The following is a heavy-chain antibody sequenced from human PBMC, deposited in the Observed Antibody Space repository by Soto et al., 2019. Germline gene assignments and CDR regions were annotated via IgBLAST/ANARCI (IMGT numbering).Heavy chain of an antibody. V-gene: IGHV1-3*01. CDR2: INAGNGNT. CDR3: ARDKWYSSHPLVSDY. CDR1: GYTFTSYA. D-gene: IGHD6-13*01. J-gene: IGHJ4*02. Sequence: GASVKVSCKASGYTFTSYAMHWVRQAPGQRLEWMGWINAGNGNTKYSQKFQGRVTITRDTSASTAYMELSSLRSEDTAVYYCARDKWYSSHPLVSDYWGQGTLVTVS.